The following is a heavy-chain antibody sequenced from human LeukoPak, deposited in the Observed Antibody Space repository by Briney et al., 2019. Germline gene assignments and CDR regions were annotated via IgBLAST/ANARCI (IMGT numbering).Heavy chain of an antibody. Sequence: EPSQTLSLTCTVSGGSISSGGYYWSWIRQHPGKGLERIGYIYYSGSTYYDPSLKSRVTISVDTSKNQFSLKLSSVTAADTAVYYCARVIPMVRGVSTWGQGTLVTVSS. D-gene: IGHD3-10*01. V-gene: IGHV4-31*03. CDR1: GGSISSGGYY. CDR3: ARVIPMVRGVST. CDR2: IYYSGST. J-gene: IGHJ5*02.